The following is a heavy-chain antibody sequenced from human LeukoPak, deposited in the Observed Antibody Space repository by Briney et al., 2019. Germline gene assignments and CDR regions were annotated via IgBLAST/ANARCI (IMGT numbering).Heavy chain of an antibody. Sequence: GASVKVSCKASGGTFSSYAISWGRQAPGQGLEWMGGIIPIFGTANYAQKFQGRVTITTDESTSTAYMELSSMRSEDTAVYYCASSGNDSGYGPDFDYWGQGTLVTVSS. CDR1: GGTFSSYA. J-gene: IGHJ4*02. V-gene: IGHV1-69*05. D-gene: IGHD5-12*01. CDR3: ASSGNDSGYGPDFDY. CDR2: IIPIFGTA.